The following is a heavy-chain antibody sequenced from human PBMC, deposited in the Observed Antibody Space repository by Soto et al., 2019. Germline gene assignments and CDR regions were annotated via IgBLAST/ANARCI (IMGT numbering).Heavy chain of an antibody. Sequence: QVQLQESGPGLVKPSQTLSLTCTVSGGSISSGGYYWSWIRQHPGKGLEWIGYMYYSGSAYYNPSPKSRVTISVDTSKNQFSLKLSSVTAADTAVYYCATQTGFTNWFDPWGQGTLVTVSS. V-gene: IGHV4-31*03. CDR2: MYYSGSA. D-gene: IGHD1-1*01. J-gene: IGHJ5*02. CDR3: ATQTGFTNWFDP. CDR1: GGSISSGGYY.